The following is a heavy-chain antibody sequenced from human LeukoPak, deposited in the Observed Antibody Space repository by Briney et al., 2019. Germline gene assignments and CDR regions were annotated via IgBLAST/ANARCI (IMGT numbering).Heavy chain of an antibody. CDR2: IDPSDSYT. V-gene: IGHV5-10-1*01. D-gene: IGHD6-13*01. CDR3: TRHYGAAGDFDY. J-gene: IGHJ4*02. Sequence: GESLKISFKGLGXSFTSYCISWARQMPGKGREWMGWIDPSDSYTNYSPSFEGHVTISADKSISAAYLQWSSLKAADIATYYCTRHYGAAGDFDYWGQGTLVTVSS. CDR1: GXSFTSYC.